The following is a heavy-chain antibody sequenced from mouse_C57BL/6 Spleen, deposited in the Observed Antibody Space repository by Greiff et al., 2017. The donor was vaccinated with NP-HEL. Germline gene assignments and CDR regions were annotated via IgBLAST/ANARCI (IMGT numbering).Heavy chain of an antibody. Sequence: EVQGVESGPGMVKPSQSLSLTCTVTGYSITSGYDWHWIRHFPGNKLEWMGYISYSGSTNYNPSLKSRISITHDTSKNHFFLKLNSVTTEDTATYYCARGGYDGYPFAYWGQGTLVTVSA. CDR1: GYSITSGYD. CDR3: ARGGYDGYPFAY. CDR2: ISYSGST. D-gene: IGHD2-3*01. V-gene: IGHV3-1*01. J-gene: IGHJ3*01.